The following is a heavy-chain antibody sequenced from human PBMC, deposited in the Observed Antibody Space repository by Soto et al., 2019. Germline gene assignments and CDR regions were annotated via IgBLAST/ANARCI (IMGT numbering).Heavy chain of an antibody. CDR1: GLTFSNYD. J-gene: IGHJ4*02. V-gene: IGHV3-30*18. CDR2: VSSDGSKK. CDR3: PKSPFIGGRGVPIFAF. Sequence: PWGSLRLSCAAYGLTFSNYDMHWFRQAPGKGREWGAIVSSDGSKKYYADSVKGRFTISRDSSKDTLYLQRNSLRTEDTAVDDGPKSPFIGGRGVPIFAFSGQVPLVTQSS.